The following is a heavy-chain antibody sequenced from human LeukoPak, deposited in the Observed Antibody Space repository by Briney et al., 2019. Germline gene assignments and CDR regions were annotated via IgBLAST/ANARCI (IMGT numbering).Heavy chain of an antibody. V-gene: IGHV3-23*01. Sequence: TGGSLRLSCAASGFTFSSFAMGWVRQAPGKGLEWVSSSLGGENTYYADSVKGRFAISRDNSKNTLYLQLNSLRAEDTAVYYCATGMRLLGVCWGQGSLVTVSA. J-gene: IGHJ4*02. CDR3: ATGMRLLGVC. CDR2: SLGGENT. D-gene: IGHD6-25*01. CDR1: GFTFSSFA.